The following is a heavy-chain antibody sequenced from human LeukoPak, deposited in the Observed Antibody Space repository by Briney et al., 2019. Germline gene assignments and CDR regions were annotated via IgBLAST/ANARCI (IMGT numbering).Heavy chain of an antibody. D-gene: IGHD3-3*01. CDR2: IYSSGIS. CDR1: GGSISNYY. J-gene: IGHJ5*02. CDR3: ARVDFWSTYYTDNWFDP. Sequence: SETLSLTCIVSGGSISNYYWTWIRQPAGKGLEWIGHIYSSGISNYNPSLRSRVSMSMDVSKNQFSLKLNSVTAADTAVYYCARVDFWSTYYTDNWFDPWGQGTLVTVSS. V-gene: IGHV4-4*07.